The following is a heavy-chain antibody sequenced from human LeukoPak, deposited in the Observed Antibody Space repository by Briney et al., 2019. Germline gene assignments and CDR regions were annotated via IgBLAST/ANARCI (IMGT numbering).Heavy chain of an antibody. Sequence: GGSLRLSCAASGFTFSSYEMNWVRQAPGKGLEWVSYISSSGSTIYYADSVKGRFTISRDNAKNSLYLQMNSLRAEDTAVYYCARDDLITMIVVVITAINAFDIWGQGTMVTVSS. J-gene: IGHJ3*02. CDR2: ISSSGSTI. CDR1: GFTFSSYE. CDR3: ARDDLITMIVVVITAINAFDI. D-gene: IGHD3-22*01. V-gene: IGHV3-48*03.